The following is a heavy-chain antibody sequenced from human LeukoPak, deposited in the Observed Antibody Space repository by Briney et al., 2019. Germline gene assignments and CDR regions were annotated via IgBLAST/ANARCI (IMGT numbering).Heavy chain of an antibody. CDR2: IYSGGST. Sequence: GGSLRLSCAASGFTVSSNYMSWVRQAPGKRLEWVSVIYSGGSTYYADSVKGRFTISRDNSKNTLYLQMNSLRAEDTAVYYCAREGTTMVRGALGGMDVWGQGTTVTVSS. V-gene: IGHV3-66*01. J-gene: IGHJ6*02. CDR3: AREGTTMVRGALGGMDV. CDR1: GFTVSSNY. D-gene: IGHD3-10*01.